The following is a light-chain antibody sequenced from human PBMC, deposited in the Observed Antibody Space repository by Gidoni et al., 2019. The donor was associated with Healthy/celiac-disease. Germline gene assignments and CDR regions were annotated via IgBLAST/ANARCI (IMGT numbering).Light chain of an antibody. J-gene: IGKJ1*01. V-gene: IGKV1-5*03. Sequence: DLQMTQSPSTRSASVGDRVTITCRASQGISSLLAWYQQKPGNAPKLLIYNASSLESGVPARFSGSGSGTEFTLTISSLQPDDFATYYCKQYNSYSRTFXXXTKVEIK. CDR2: NAS. CDR1: QGISSL. CDR3: KQYNSYSRT.